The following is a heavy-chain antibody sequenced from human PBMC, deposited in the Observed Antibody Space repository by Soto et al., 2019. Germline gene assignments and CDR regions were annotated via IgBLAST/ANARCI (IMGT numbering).Heavy chain of an antibody. J-gene: IGHJ5*02. CDR3: ASRSGQWLVGEFDP. CDR1: GGSMSSYY. CDR2: IYYSGST. D-gene: IGHD6-19*01. Sequence: SXTLSLTCTVSGGSMSSYYWSWIRQPPGKGLEWIGYIYYSGSTNYNPSLKSRVTISVDTSKNQFSLKLSSVTAADTAVYYCASRSGQWLVGEFDPWGQGTLVTVSS. V-gene: IGHV4-59*08.